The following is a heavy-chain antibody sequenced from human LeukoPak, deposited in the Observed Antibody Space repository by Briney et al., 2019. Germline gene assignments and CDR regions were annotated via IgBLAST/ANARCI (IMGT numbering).Heavy chain of an antibody. CDR3: ARDRYYDSSGYAFDI. J-gene: IGHJ3*02. CDR1: GFTFSSYS. Sequence: GGSLRLSCAASGFTFSSYSMNWVRQAPGKGLEWVSGINWNGGSTGYADSVKGRFTISRDNAKNSLYLQMNSLRAEDTALYYCARDRYYDSSGYAFDIWGQGTMVTVSS. D-gene: IGHD3-22*01. CDR2: INWNGGST. V-gene: IGHV3-20*04.